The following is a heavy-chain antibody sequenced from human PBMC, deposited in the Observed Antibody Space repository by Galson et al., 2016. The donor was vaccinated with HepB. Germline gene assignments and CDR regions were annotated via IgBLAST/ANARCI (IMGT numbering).Heavy chain of an antibody. CDR3: ATYYRRFEE. V-gene: IGHV3-7*01. CDR2: INNLGSEK. D-gene: IGHD3-10*01. J-gene: IGHJ4*02. CDR1: GFPFGSSW. Sequence: SLRPSCAVSGFPFGSSWMGWVRQAPGKGLEWVANINNLGSEKFYVDSVKGRFTISRDNTKKTVYLEMNSLRPDDTAVYYCATYYRRFEEWGQGTLVTVSS.